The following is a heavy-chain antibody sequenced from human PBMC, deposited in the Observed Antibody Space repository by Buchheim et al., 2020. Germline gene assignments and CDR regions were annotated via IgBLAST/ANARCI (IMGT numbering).Heavy chain of an antibody. D-gene: IGHD2-2*01. Sequence: QVQLVESGGGLVKPGGSLRLSCAASGFTFSDYYMSWIRQAPGKGLEWVSYISSSSSYTNYADSVKGRFTISRDNAKNSLYLQMNSLRAEDTAVYYCAKGKRYCSSTSCLYYYMDVWGKGTT. CDR1: GFTFSDYY. CDR3: AKGKRYCSSTSCLYYYMDV. CDR2: ISSSSSYT. V-gene: IGHV3-11*05. J-gene: IGHJ6*03.